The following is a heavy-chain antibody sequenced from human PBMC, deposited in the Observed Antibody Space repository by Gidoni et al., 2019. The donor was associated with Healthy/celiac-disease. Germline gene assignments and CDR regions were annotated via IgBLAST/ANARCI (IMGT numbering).Heavy chain of an antibody. CDR1: GYTFTSYY. CDR2: INPSGGST. D-gene: IGHD3-3*01. V-gene: IGHV1-46*01. Sequence: QVQLVQSGAEVKKPGASVKVSCKASGYTFTSYYMHWVRQAPGQGLEWMGIINPSGGSTSYAQKFQGRVNMTRDASTSTVYMELSSLRSEDTAVYYCARDTHHYDFWSGANGYWGQGTLVTVSS. J-gene: IGHJ4*02. CDR3: ARDTHHYDFWSGANGY.